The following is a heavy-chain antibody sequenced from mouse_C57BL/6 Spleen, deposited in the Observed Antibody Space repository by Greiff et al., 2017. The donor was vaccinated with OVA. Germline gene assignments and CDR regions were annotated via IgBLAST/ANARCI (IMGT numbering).Heavy chain of an antibody. V-gene: IGHV1-80*01. CDR1: GYAFSSYW. Sequence: VKVVESGAELVKPGASVKISCKASGYAFSSYWMNWVKQRPGKGLEWIGQIYPGDGDTNYNGKFKGKATLTADKSSSTAYMQLSSLTSEDSAVYFCAREDYDEKGYWGQGTTLTVSS. CDR3: AREDYDEKGY. D-gene: IGHD2-4*01. CDR2: IYPGDGDT. J-gene: IGHJ2*01.